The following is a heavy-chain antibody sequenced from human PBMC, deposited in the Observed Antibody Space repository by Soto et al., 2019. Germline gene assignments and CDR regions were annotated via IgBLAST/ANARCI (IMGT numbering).Heavy chain of an antibody. CDR1: GFSLSSNGVG. CDR3: AHNTPAVSFRRRYYQYYMDV. Sequence: SGPTLVNPTQTLTLTCTFSGFSLSSNGVGVGWIRQPPGKALEWLALIYWNDDKRYWSSLKSRLTITKDTSKNQVVLTMTNMEPVDTAAYYCAHNTPAVSFRRRYYQYYMDVWGKGITVTVSS. V-gene: IGHV2-5*01. D-gene: IGHD2-2*02. J-gene: IGHJ6*03. CDR2: IYWNDDK.